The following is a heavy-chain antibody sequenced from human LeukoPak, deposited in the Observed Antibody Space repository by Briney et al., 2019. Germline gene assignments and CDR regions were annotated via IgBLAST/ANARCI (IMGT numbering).Heavy chain of an antibody. CDR1: GGSISSGDYY. CDR3: ATTLETYYYDSSGYYDY. J-gene: IGHJ4*02. Sequence: SETLSLTCTVSGGSISSGDYYWSWIRQPPGKGLEWIGYIYYSGSTYYNPSLKSRVTISVDTSKNQFSLKLSSATAADTAAYYCATTLETYYYDSSGYYDYWGQGTLVTVSS. CDR2: IYYSGST. V-gene: IGHV4-30-4*01. D-gene: IGHD3-22*01.